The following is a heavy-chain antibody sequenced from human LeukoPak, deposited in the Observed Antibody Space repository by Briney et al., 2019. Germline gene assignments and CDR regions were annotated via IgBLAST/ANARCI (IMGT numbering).Heavy chain of an antibody. Sequence: QSGGSLRLSCAASGFTFSSYAMSWVRQAPGKGLEWVSAISGSGGSTYYADSMKGRFTISRDNSKNTVYLQMNSLRADDTAGYYCAKSPGYGDYIGYYFDYWGQGTLVTVSS. J-gene: IGHJ4*02. CDR3: AKSPGYGDYIGYYFDY. V-gene: IGHV3-23*01. D-gene: IGHD4-17*01. CDR1: GFTFSSYA. CDR2: ISGSGGST.